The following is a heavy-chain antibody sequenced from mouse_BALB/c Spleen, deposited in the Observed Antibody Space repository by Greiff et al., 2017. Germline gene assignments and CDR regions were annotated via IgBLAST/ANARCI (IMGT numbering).Heavy chain of an antibody. J-gene: IGHJ2*01. CDR3: ARWALLLRYFDY. D-gene: IGHD1-1*01. Sequence: EVKLMESGGGLVKPGGSLKLSCAASGFTFSSYTMSWVRQTPEKRLEWVATISSGGGNTYYPDSVKGRFTIARDNAKNNLYLQMSSLRSEDTALYYCARWALLLRYFDYWGQGTTLTVSS. V-gene: IGHV5-9*03. CDR2: ISSGGGNT. CDR1: GFTFSSYT.